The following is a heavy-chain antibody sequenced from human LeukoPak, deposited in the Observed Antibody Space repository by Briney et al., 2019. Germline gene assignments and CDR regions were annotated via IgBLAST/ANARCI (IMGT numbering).Heavy chain of an antibody. J-gene: IGHJ4*02. V-gene: IGHV6-1*01. D-gene: IGHD1-26*01. Sequence: SQTLSLTCAISGDSVSRNIAAWNWIRQSPSRGLEWLGRTHYRSKWYSDYAESVKGRITIDPDTSKNHISLHLKSVTPEDTGVYYCARAFLYGDTWENTFDYWGQGILVTVSS. CDR3: ARAFLYGDTWENTFDY. CDR1: GDSVSRNIAA. CDR2: THYRSKWYS.